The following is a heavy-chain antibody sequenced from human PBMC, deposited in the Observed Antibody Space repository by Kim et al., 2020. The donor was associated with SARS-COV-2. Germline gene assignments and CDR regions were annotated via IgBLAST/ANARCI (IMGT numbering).Heavy chain of an antibody. J-gene: IGHJ4*02. CDR1: GFTFSSYA. Sequence: GGSLRLSCAASGFTFSSYAMHWVRQAPGKGLEWVAVISYDGSNKYYADSVKGRFTISRDNSKNTLYLQMNSLRAEDTAVYYCASPYYYDSSGDYWGQGTL. CDR2: ISYDGSNK. CDR3: ASPYYYDSSGDY. D-gene: IGHD3-22*01. V-gene: IGHV3-30*04.